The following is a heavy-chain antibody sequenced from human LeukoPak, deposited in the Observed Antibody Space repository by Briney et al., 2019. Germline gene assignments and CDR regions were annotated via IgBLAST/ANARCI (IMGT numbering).Heavy chain of an antibody. Sequence: KPSETLSLTCSVPGGSISSSSRYWGWIRQPPGKGLEWIGSIYYSGATYYNPSLKSRVTISVDTSKNQFSLKLSSVTAADTAVYYCARVTYAAFDYWGQGTLVTVSS. CDR2: IYYSGAT. V-gene: IGHV4-39*07. CDR1: GGSISSSSRY. J-gene: IGHJ4*02. D-gene: IGHD3-16*01. CDR3: ARVTYAAFDY.